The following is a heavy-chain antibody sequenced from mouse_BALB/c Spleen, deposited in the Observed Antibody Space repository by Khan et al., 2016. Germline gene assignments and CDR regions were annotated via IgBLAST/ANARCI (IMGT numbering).Heavy chain of an antibody. CDR2: INTNTGET. J-gene: IGHJ2*01. CDR3: ATGITTVIATMGHY. V-gene: IGHV9-3-1*01. D-gene: IGHD1-1*01. Sequence: QIQLVQSGPELKKPGETVKISCKASGYTFTNFGINWVRQAPGKGLEWMDWINTNTGETTYADDFKGRFAFSLETSASTAYLQINNLTNEDPATYFCATGITTVIATMGHYWGQGTTLTVST. CDR1: GYTFTNFG.